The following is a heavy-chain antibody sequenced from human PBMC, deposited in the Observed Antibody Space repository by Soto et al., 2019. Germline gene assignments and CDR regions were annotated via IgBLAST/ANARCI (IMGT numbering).Heavy chain of an antibody. CDR1: GFSLSTNGMC. Sequence: SGPTLVNPTHTLTLTCTFSGFSLSTNGMCVSWIRQPPGKALEWLALINWDDEKFYTTSLRTRLTISKDTSNNQVVLTVTNMDPVDTATYYCARIKGPYDAFDIWGQGTMVTVSS. J-gene: IGHJ3*02. CDR2: INWDDEK. CDR3: ARIKGPYDAFDI. V-gene: IGHV2-70*01.